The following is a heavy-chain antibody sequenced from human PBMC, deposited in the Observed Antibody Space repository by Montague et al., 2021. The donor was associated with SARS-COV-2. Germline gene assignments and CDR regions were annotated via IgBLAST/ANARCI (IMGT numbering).Heavy chain of an antibody. CDR1: GDSVSSKSVA. V-gene: IGHV6-1*01. CDR3: ASSGMTLTGLDAFDI. CDR2: TYYRSKWDS. J-gene: IGHJ3*02. D-gene: IGHD3-9*01. Sequence: CAISGDSVSSKSVAWNWIRQSPSRGLEWLGRTYYRSKWDSDYAESVKRRLVITPDTSKNQVSLQLNSVIPEDTAVYFCASSGMTLTGLDAFDIWGQGTMVTVSS.